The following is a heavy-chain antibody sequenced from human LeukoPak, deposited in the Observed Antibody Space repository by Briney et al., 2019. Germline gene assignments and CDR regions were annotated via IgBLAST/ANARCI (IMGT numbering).Heavy chain of an antibody. V-gene: IGHV4-30-4*08. J-gene: IGHJ6*03. CDR1: GGSISSGDYY. Sequence: SQTLSLTCTVSGGSISSGDYYWSWIRQPPGKGLEWIGYIYYSGSTYYNPSLKSRVTISVDTSKNQFSLKLSSVTAADTAVYYCARQGPQYYDYVWGSYRDYYYYYMDVWGKGTTVTVSS. CDR3: ARQGPQYYDYVWGSYRDYYYYYMDV. CDR2: IYYSGST. D-gene: IGHD3-16*02.